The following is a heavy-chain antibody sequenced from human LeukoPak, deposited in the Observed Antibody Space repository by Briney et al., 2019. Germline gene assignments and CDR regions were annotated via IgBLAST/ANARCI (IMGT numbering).Heavy chain of an antibody. V-gene: IGHV1-2*06. CDR1: GYTFTGDY. D-gene: IGHD6-19*01. CDR3: ARSKSSGWYRWFDP. J-gene: IGHJ5*02. CDR2: INPNSGGT. Sequence: ASVKVSCKASGYTFTGDYMHWVRQAPGQGLEWMGRINPNSGGTNYAQKFQGRVTMTRDTSISTAYMELSRLRSDDTAVYYCARSKSSGWYRWFDPWGQGTLVTVSS.